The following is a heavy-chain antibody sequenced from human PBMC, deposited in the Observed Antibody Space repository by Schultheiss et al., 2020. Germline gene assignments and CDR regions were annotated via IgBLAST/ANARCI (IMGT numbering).Heavy chain of an antibody. CDR1: GGSISSGDYY. J-gene: IGHJ4*02. CDR2: IYHSGST. D-gene: IGHD4-17*01. Sequence: SETLSLTCTVSGGSISSGDYYWGWIRQPPGKGLEWIGSIYHSGSTNYNPSLKSRVTISVDTSKNQFSLKLSSVTAADTAVYYCAREGRTTVTTDYWGQGTLVTVSS. V-gene: IGHV4-39*07. CDR3: AREGRTTVTTDY.